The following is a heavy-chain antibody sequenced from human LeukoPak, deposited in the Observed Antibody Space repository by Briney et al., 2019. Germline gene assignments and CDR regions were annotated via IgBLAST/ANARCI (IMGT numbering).Heavy chain of an antibody. D-gene: IGHD2-2*02. J-gene: IGHJ4*02. V-gene: IGHV3-43D*03. CDR3: AKAAVRYTTRWNNFDY. Sequence: GRFTISRDNSRNSLYLQMNSLRAEDSAFYYCAKAAVRYTTRWNNFDYWGQGTLVTVSS.